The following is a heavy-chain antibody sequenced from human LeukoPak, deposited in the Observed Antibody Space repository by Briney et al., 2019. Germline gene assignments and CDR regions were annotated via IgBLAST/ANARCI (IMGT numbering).Heavy chain of an antibody. CDR2: INPNSGGT. CDR1: GYTFTGYY. V-gene: IGHV1-2*02. J-gene: IGHJ5*02. CDR3: ARGRGSDILTGYYSLPWFDP. Sequence: ASVKVSCKASGYTFTGYYMHWVRRAPGQGLEWMGWINPNSGGTNYAQKFQGRVTMTRDTSISTAYMELSRLRSDDTAVYYCARGRGSDILTGYYSLPWFDPWGQGTLVTVSS. D-gene: IGHD3-9*01.